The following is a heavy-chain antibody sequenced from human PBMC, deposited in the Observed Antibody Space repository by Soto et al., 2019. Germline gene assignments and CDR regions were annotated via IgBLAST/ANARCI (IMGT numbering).Heavy chain of an antibody. CDR2: IYYSGST. CDR3: ARVWGYSYGYRYFDY. V-gene: IGHV4-59*01. CDR1: GGSISSYY. D-gene: IGHD5-18*01. J-gene: IGHJ4*02. Sequence: QVQLQESGPGLVKPSETLSLTCTVSGGSISSYYWSWIRQPPGKGLEWIGYIYYSGSTNYNPSLESRVTISVDTSKHQFSLKLSSVTAADTAVYYCARVWGYSYGYRYFDYWGQGTLVTVSS.